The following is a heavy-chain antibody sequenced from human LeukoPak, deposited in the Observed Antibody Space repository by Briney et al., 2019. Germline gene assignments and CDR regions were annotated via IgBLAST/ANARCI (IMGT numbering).Heavy chain of an antibody. CDR3: ARDPLAHAGYECDY. J-gene: IGHJ4*02. V-gene: IGHV4-39*07. CDR1: CSSISNSSYY. D-gene: IGHD5-12*01. Sequence: PSEMLSPSCAFACSSISNSSYYWGWIPQAPRKGLERIGSICYSGTTYTPPSLKRRVTISMDTTKTQFSLKLSSVSAADTAVYYWARDPLAHAGYECDYWDQRTLLT. CDR2: ICYSGTT.